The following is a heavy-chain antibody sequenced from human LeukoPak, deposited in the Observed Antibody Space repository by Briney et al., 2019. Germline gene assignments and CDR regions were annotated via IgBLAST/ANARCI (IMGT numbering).Heavy chain of an antibody. D-gene: IGHD6-19*01. Sequence: PGGSLRLSCAASGFTFSSYSMNSVRQAPGKGLEWVSSISSSSSYIYYADSVKGRFTISRDNATNSLYLQMNSLRAEDTAVYYCALGSIAVAGTALLWFDPWGQGTLVTVSS. J-gene: IGHJ5*02. CDR2: ISSSSSYI. CDR1: GFTFSSYS. CDR3: ALGSIAVAGTALLWFDP. V-gene: IGHV3-21*01.